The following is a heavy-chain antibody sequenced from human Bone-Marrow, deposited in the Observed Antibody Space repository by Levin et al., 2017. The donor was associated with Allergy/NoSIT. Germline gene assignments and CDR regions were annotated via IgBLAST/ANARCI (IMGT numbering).Heavy chain of an antibody. D-gene: IGHD3-22*01. Sequence: GGSLRLSCAASGFTFDNYAMIWVRQVPEKGLEWVSAISGSGGSTYYADSVEGRFTISRDNFKNTVYMQMNSLRAEDTAVYFCAKVGHYYDYTGSTRPPDYWGQGTRVTVSS. V-gene: IGHV3-23*01. CDR2: ISGSGGST. J-gene: IGHJ4*02. CDR3: AKVGHYYDYTGSTRPPDY. CDR1: GFTFDNYA.